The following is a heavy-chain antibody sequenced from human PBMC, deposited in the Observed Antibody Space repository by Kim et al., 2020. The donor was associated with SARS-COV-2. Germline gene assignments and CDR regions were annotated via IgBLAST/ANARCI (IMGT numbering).Heavy chain of an antibody. V-gene: IGHV3-74*01. D-gene: IGHD4-17*01. CDR3: VPIDLGDVVRE. Sequence: GGYLRLSCAASGFTFSTYWMHWVRQAPGKGPVWVSRISGDGSSTNYADSVKGRFTVSRDNAKNSLYLQMNSLRADDTAVYYCVPIDLGDVVREWGKGT. J-gene: IGHJ4*02. CDR2: ISGDGSST. CDR1: GFTFSTYW.